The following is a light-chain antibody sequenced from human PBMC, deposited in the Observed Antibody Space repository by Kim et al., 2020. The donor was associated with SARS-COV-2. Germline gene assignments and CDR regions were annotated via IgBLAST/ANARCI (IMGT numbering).Light chain of an antibody. J-gene: IGKJ1*01. CDR1: QGISDW. CDR3: QQYDSYHRT. Sequence: EIQMTQSPSLVSASVGDTVTITCRASQGISDWLAWYQQKPEKARKFLIYAASSLQSGVPSRFSGSGSGTDFTLTINGLQAEDFASYYCQQYDSYHRTFGQGTKVDIK. V-gene: IGKV1D-16*01. CDR2: AAS.